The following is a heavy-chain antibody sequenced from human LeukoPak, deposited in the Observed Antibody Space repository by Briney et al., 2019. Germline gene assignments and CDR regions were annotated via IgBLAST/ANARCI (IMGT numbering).Heavy chain of an antibody. CDR2: IYHSGST. Sequence: SETLSLTCAVSGYSISSGYCWGWIRQPPGKGLEWIGSIYHSGSTYYNPSLKSRVTVSVDTSKNQFSLKLSSVTAADTAVYYCARDLRYSYGQSNWFDPWGQGTLVTVSS. J-gene: IGHJ5*02. CDR1: GYSISSGYC. CDR3: ARDLRYSYGQSNWFDP. V-gene: IGHV4-38-2*02. D-gene: IGHD5-18*01.